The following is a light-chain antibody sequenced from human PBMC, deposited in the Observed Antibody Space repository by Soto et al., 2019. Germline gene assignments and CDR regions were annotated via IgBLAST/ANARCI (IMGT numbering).Light chain of an antibody. CDR2: DVT. CDR3: SSYTSSSINWL. V-gene: IGLV2-14*03. J-gene: IGLJ3*02. Sequence: QSALTQPASVSGTPGQSLTISCTGTSSDVGGYNYVSWYQQHPGKAPKLMIYDVTKRPSGVSDRFSGSKSGNTASLSISGLQAEDEADYYCSSYTSSSINWLFGGGTKLTVL. CDR1: SSDVGGYNY.